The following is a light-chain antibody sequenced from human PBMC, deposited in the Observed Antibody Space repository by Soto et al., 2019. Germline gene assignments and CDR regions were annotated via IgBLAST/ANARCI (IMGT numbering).Light chain of an antibody. J-gene: IGKJ4*01. CDR2: GAS. V-gene: IGKV3-15*01. Sequence: EVVLTHSLATLSVSPCDTASLSFRASQSVSSSLAWYQQKPGQAPRLLIFGASTRATGIPARFSGGGSGTEFTLVISSLQSEDFAVYYCQQYNNRPLTFGGGTKVDIK. CDR1: QSVSSS. CDR3: QQYNNRPLT.